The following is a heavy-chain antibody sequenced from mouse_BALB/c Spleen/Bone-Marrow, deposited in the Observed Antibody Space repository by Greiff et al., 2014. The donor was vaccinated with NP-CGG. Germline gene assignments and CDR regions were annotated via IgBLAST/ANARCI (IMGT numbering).Heavy chain of an antibody. Sequence: EVQLQQSGGGLVQPGGSLKLSCAASGFDFSRYWMSWVRQAPGKGLEWIGEINPDSSTINYTPSLKDKFIISRDNAKNTLHLQMSKVRSEDTALYYCARLYYYGNFDYWGQGTTLTVSS. D-gene: IGHD1-1*01. J-gene: IGHJ2*01. CDR1: GFDFSRYW. V-gene: IGHV4-1*02. CDR3: ARLYYYGNFDY. CDR2: INPDSSTI.